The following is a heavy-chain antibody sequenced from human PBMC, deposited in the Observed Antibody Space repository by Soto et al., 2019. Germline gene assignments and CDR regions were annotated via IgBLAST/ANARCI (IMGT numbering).Heavy chain of an antibody. Sequence: PSETLSLTCAVYGGWFTHYYWTWIRQPPGKGLEWIGEIDQSGSTNCNPSRKSRVTISVDTSRNQFSFNLTSVTAADTAVYYCARGLSSIAVRPGAKGLGRSHYFDYWGPETLVTVSS. J-gene: IGHJ4*02. CDR2: IDQSGST. V-gene: IGHV4-34*01. CDR3: ARGLSSIAVRPGAKGLGRSHYFDY. CDR1: GGWFTHYY. D-gene: IGHD2-2*01.